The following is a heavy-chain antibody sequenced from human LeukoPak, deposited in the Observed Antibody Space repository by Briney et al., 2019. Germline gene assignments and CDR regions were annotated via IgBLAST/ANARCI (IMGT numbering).Heavy chain of an antibody. J-gene: IGHJ4*02. CDR3: AQLSSKFDY. CDR2: ISYSGST. CDR1: GGSISSSSYY. D-gene: IGHD1-1*01. V-gene: IGHV4-39*01. Sequence: PSETLSLTCTVSGGSISSSSYYYWAWIRQPPGKGLEWTGYISYSGSTYYSPSLKGRVIISADTSKNQFSLRLTSVTAADTAVFYCAQLSSKFDYWGQGTLVTVSS.